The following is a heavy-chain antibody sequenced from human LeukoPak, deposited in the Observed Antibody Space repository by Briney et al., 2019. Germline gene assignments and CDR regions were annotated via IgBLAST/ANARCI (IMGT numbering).Heavy chain of an antibody. CDR2: IRQDGSEI. Sequence: GGSLRLSCAASGFTFSRYWMTWVRQAPGKGLKWVANIRQDGSEIYYVDSVKGRFTISRDNAKNSLYLQMNSLSAEDTAVYYCVRVVVISPTYYFDFWGQGALVTVPS. CDR1: GFTFSRYW. CDR3: VRVVVISPTYYFDF. J-gene: IGHJ4*02. V-gene: IGHV3-7*01. D-gene: IGHD3-22*01.